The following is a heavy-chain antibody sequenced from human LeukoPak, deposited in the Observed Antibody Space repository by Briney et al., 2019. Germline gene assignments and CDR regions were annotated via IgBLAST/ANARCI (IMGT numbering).Heavy chain of an antibody. CDR3: AKGFLPDAIEYGMDV. CDR1: GFTLGFTFNDYA. V-gene: IGHV3-43*02. D-gene: IGHD2-21*01. Sequence: QSGGSLRLSCAASGFTLGFTFNDYAMSWVRQAPGKGLEWVSLISGDGSRVYYADSVKGRFTVSRDNSKDSLYVEMNSLKAEDTALYYCAKGFLPDAIEYGMDVSGQGTTVTVYS. CDR2: ISGDGSRV. J-gene: IGHJ6*02.